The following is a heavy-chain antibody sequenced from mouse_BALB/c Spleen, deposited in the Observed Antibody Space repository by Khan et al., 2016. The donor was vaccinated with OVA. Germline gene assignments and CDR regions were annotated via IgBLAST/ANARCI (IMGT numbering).Heavy chain of an antibody. CDR3: ASHLAGSFDN. J-gene: IGHJ3*01. CDR1: GLTFSSYS. Sequence: EVELVESGGDLVKPGGSLKLSCAASGLTFSSYSMSWVRQTPDKRLEWVASISSDGDYTYYSDSVKGRFTISRDNAKNTLYLQMSSLKSEDTAVDYCASHLAGSFDNWGQGTLVTVSA. CDR2: ISSDGDYT. V-gene: IGHV5-6*01. D-gene: IGHD1-1*01.